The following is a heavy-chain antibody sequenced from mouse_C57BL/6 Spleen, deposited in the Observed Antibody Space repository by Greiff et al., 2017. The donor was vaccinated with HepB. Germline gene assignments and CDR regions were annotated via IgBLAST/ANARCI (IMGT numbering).Heavy chain of an antibody. CDR3: ARGFYYYGSRRGFDY. Sequence: VQLQQSGAELVKPGASVKISCKASGYAFSSYWMNWVKQRPGKGLEWIGQIYPGDGDTNYNGKFKGKATLTADKSSSTAYMQLSSLTSEDSAVYFCARGFYYYGSRRGFDYWGQGTTLTVSS. D-gene: IGHD1-1*01. V-gene: IGHV1-80*01. J-gene: IGHJ2*01. CDR2: IYPGDGDT. CDR1: GYAFSSYW.